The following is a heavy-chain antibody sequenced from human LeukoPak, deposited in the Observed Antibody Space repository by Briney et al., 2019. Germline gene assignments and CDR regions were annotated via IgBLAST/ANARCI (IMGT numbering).Heavy chain of an antibody. CDR2: INPNCGGT. CDR3: ARDSGLGYYGSGSYPFYYYYCMDV. Sequence: ASVKVSCKASGYTFTGYYMHWVRHAPGPGLEWVGWINPNCGGTNYAQKFQGRDTMTRDTSISTAYMELRRLRSDDTAVYYCARDSGLGYYGSGSYPFYYYYCMDVWGQGTTVTVSS. J-gene: IGHJ6*02. D-gene: IGHD3-10*01. CDR1: GYTFTGYY. V-gene: IGHV1-2*02.